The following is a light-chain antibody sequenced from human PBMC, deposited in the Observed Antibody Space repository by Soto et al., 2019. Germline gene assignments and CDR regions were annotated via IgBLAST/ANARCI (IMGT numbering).Light chain of an antibody. CDR1: SSNIGNNY. CDR2: DNN. Sequence: QSVLTQPPSVSAAPGQKVTISCSGSSSNIGNNYLSWYQQLPGAAPKLLIYDNNERPSEIPDRFSGSKSGTSATLAITGLQTGDEADYYCGAWDSSLSAGVFGGGTKLTVL. J-gene: IGLJ2*01. V-gene: IGLV1-51*01. CDR3: GAWDSSLSAGV.